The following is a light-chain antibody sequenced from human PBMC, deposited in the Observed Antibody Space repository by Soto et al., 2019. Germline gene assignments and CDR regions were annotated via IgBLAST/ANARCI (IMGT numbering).Light chain of an antibody. CDR1: QSVSNN. J-gene: IGKJ3*01. V-gene: IGKV3-15*01. Sequence: EILMTQSPATLSVSPGDRATLSCRASQSVSNNLAWYQQRPGQAPRLLIYGASTRATGIPARFSGSGSGTEFTLTISSLQSEDFAVYYCQKYDRAPFTFGPGTKVDFK. CDR2: GAS. CDR3: QKYDRAPFT.